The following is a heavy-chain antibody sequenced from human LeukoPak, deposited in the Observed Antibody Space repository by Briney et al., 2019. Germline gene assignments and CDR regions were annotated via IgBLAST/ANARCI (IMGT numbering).Heavy chain of an antibody. J-gene: IGHJ6*02. V-gene: IGHV1-2*02. Sequence: ASVKASCKASGYTFTGYYMHWVRQAPGQGLEWMGWINPNSGGTNYAQKFQGRVTMTRDTSISTAYMELSRLRSDDTAVYYCARAGTIVVVPAAIQGYYYYGMDVWGQGTTVTVSS. CDR2: INPNSGGT. D-gene: IGHD2-2*01. CDR3: ARAGTIVVVPAAIQGYYYYGMDV. CDR1: GYTFTGYY.